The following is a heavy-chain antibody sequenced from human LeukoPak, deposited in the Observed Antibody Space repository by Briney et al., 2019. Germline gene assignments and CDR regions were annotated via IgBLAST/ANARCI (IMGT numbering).Heavy chain of an antibody. V-gene: IGHV3-7*01. CDR2: IKQDGSEK. CDR3: ARAPIEAVAGTVYFDY. J-gene: IGHJ4*02. D-gene: IGHD6-19*01. CDR1: GFTFSSYW. Sequence: GGSLRLSCAASGFTFSSYWMSWVRQAPGKGLEWVANIKQDGSEKYYVDSVKGRFTISRDNAKNSLYLQMNSLRAEDTAVYYCARAPIEAVAGTVYFDYWGQGTLVTVSS.